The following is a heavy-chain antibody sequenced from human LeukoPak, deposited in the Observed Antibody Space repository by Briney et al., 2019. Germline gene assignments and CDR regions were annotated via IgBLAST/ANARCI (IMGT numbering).Heavy chain of an antibody. J-gene: IGHJ3*02. CDR1: GYSFTSYW. CDR2: IYPGDSDT. V-gene: IGHV5-51*01. CDR3: ARSDGSGSYYNAPDI. D-gene: IGHD3-10*01. Sequence: PGESLKISCQGSGYSFTSYWIGWVRQMPGKGLEWMGIIYPGDSDTRYSPSFQGQVTISADKSISTAYLQCSSLKASDTAMYYCARSDGSGSYYNAPDIWGQGTMVTVSS.